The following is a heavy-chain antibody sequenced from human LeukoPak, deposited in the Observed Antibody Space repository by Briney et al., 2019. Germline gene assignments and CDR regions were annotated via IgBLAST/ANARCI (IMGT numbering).Heavy chain of an antibody. CDR1: GFTFSDYY. CDR3: ARDLRSYFDY. CDR2: ITSDGSTI. Sequence: GGSLRLSCAASGFTFSDYYMTWIRQAPGTGLEWISFITSDGSTIYYADSVKGRFTISRDNAKNSLYLQMNSLRAEDTAVYYCARDLRSYFDYWGQGTLVTVSS. J-gene: IGHJ4*02. V-gene: IGHV3-11*04. D-gene: IGHD4-17*01.